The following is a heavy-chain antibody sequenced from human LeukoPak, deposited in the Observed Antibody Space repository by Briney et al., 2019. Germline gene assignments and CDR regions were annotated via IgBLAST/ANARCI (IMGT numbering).Heavy chain of an antibody. Sequence: ASVKVSCKASGYTFTSYAMHWVRQAPGQRLEWMGWINAGNGNTKYSQKFQGRVTFSRDTSATTADMEVSRLNFEDSAVYYCARLSSTSIWLLDYWGLGTLVTVSS. J-gene: IGHJ4*02. CDR3: ARLSSTSIWLLDY. CDR2: INAGNGNT. D-gene: IGHD3-16*02. CDR1: GYTFTSYA. V-gene: IGHV1-3*01.